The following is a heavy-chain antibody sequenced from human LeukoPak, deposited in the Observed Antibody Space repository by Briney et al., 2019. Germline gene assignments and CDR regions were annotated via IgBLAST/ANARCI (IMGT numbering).Heavy chain of an antibody. CDR2: IYYSGST. CDR1: GGSISIYY. Sequence: SETLSLICTVSGGSISIYYWSWIRQPPGKGLEWIGDIYYSGSTNYNSSLKSRVTISVDTSKNQFSLKLSSVTAADTAVYYCARERHFDYWGQGTLVTVSS. J-gene: IGHJ4*02. CDR3: ARERHFDY. V-gene: IGHV4-59*01.